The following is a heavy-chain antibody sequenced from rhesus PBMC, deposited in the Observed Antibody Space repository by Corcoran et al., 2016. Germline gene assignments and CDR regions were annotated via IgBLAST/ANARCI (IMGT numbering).Heavy chain of an antibody. J-gene: IGHJ4*01. CDR3: ARVRGGSWYFDY. D-gene: IGHD6-25*01. Sequence: QVQLQESGPGVVKPSATLSLTCAVSGGSISYSYRWSWTRQPPGKGVEWIGYIYGSSTSTNYNPSLKSRVTISKVTSKNQFSLKLSSVAAADTAVYYCARVRGGSWYFDYWGQGVLVTVSS. CDR1: GGSISYSYR. CDR2: IYGSSTST. V-gene: IGHV4S10*01.